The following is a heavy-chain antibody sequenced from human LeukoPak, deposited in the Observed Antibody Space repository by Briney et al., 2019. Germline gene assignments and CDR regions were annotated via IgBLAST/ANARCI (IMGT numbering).Heavy chain of an antibody. CDR2: IWYDGSNK. Sequence: GGSLRLSCAASGFTFSSYGMHWVRQAPGKGLEWVAVIWYDGSNKYYADSVKGRFTISRDNSKNTLYLQMNSLRAEDTAVYYCARDSYHLLDYYYGMDVWGQGTTVTVSS. J-gene: IGHJ6*02. V-gene: IGHV3-33*01. D-gene: IGHD1-26*01. CDR1: GFTFSSYG. CDR3: ARDSYHLLDYYYGMDV.